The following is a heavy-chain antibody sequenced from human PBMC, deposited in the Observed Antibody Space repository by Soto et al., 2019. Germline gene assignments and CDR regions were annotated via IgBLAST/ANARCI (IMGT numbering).Heavy chain of an antibody. CDR1: GVTFSTYA. D-gene: IGHD4-17*01. Sequence: GGSLRLSCAASGVTFSTYAMGWVRQAPGKGLEWVSTITGSGSSTYYADSVKGRFTISRDNSKNTLSLQMNSLRAEDTAVYYCAKDLYGDYGGVDYWGQGTLVTVSS. V-gene: IGHV3-23*01. CDR3: AKDLYGDYGGVDY. CDR2: ITGSGSST. J-gene: IGHJ4*02.